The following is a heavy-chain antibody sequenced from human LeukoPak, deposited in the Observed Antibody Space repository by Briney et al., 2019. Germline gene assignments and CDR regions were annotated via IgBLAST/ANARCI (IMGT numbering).Heavy chain of an antibody. CDR2: MNPNSGNT. J-gene: IGHJ6*02. CDR3: ARDLHTSDNSSGSYYCYYGMDV. V-gene: IGHV1-8*01. D-gene: IGHD3-10*01. Sequence: ASVKVSCKASGYTFTSYDINWVRQATGQGLEWMGWMNPNSGNTGYAQKFQGRVTMTRNTSISTAYMELSRLRSDDTAVYYCARDLHTSDNSSGSYYCYYGMDVWGQGTTVTVSS. CDR1: GYTFTSYD.